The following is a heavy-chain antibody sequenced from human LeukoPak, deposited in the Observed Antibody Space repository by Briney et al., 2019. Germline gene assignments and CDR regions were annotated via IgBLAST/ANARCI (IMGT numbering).Heavy chain of an antibody. J-gene: IGHJ4*02. CDR3: ARRRGLDYDN. Sequence: PSETLSLTCAVSGDSLSSNNWWSWVRQPPGKGLEWIGEIYHSGISNYNPTLKSRVSISVDKSKNQFSLKLSSVTAADTAVYFCARRRGLDYDNWGQGTLVTVSS. CDR2: IYHSGIS. CDR1: GDSLSSNNW. D-gene: IGHD3/OR15-3a*01. V-gene: IGHV4-4*02.